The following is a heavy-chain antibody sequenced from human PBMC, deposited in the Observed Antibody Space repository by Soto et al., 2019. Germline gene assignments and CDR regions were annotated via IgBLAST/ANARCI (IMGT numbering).Heavy chain of an antibody. Sequence: EVQLLESGGGLVQPGGSLRLSCAASGFTFSSYAMSWVRQAPGKGLEWVSAISGSGGSTYYADSVKGRFTISRDNSKNTLYLKMNSLRAEDTTVYYCAKVNPRYCSSTSCYYFDYWGQGIRVTVSS. CDR3: AKVNPRYCSSTSCYYFDY. CDR1: GFTFSSYA. J-gene: IGHJ4*02. D-gene: IGHD2-2*01. CDR2: ISGSGGST. V-gene: IGHV3-23*01.